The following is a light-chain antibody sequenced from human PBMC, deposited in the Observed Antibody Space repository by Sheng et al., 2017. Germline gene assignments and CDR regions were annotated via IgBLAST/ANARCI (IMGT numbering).Light chain of an antibody. Sequence: DIQMTQSPSSLSASVGDRVVITCRASQGLSNSLAWYQQKPGKAPRSCSMLHPDWKMGSHPGSXAEESGTDYTLIISSLQPEDIGTYYCQQYHTPLSAFGPGTKVEI. CDR2: LHP. J-gene: IGKJ3*01. V-gene: IGKV1-NL1*01. CDR3: QQYHTPLSA. CDR1: QGLSNS.